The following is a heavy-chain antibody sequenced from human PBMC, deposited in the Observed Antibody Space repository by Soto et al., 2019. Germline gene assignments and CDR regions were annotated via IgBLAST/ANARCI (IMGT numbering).Heavy chain of an antibody. J-gene: IGHJ6*02. CDR1: GYTFTSYY. Sequence: PGESLKISCEGSGYTFTSYYITWARQLPGKGLEWMGRIDPSDSYTTYNPSFEGHVTISADKSIRRAYLQWTSLQPSHTSMSYCARGYTSIVRKCVDVCGQGPPFTVSS. CDR3: ARGYTSIVRKCVDV. D-gene: IGHD2-2*02. V-gene: IGHV5-10-1*01. CDR2: IDPSDSYT.